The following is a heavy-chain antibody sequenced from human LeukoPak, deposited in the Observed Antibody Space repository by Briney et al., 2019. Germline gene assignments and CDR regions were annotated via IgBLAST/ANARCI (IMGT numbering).Heavy chain of an antibody. CDR2: IYYTGST. D-gene: IGHD1-14*01. CDR3: ARGTYNTSPPDL. V-gene: IGHV4-59*01. J-gene: IGHJ6*02. CDR1: GVSIRSNY. Sequence: PSETLSLTCTVSGVSIRSNYWSWVRQPPGKGLEWVGYIYYTGSTKYNPSLKSRVTISVDTSRSQFSLKLNSVTAADTAVYYCARGTYNTSPPDLWGQGTTVTVSS.